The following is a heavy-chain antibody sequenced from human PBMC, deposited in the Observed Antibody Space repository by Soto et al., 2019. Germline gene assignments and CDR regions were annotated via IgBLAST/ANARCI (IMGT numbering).Heavy chain of an antibody. D-gene: IGHD1-1*01. Sequence: QVQLQESGPGLVKPSDTLSLTCAVSGYSISSSNWWGWIRQPPGKGLEWIGYIYYSGSTYYNPSPKSRVTXSVXTXTNQLPLKLSSVTAVDTAVYYCARINGGTAWGWFDPWGQGPLVTVSS. CDR2: IYYSGST. J-gene: IGHJ5*02. CDR3: ARINGGTAWGWFDP. V-gene: IGHV4-28*01. CDR1: GYSISSSNW.